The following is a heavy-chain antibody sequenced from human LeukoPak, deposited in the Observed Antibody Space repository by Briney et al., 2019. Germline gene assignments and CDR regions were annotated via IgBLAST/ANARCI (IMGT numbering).Heavy chain of an antibody. CDR2: ISSSSSTI. CDR1: GFTFSSYS. CDR3: AKTYYYDSSGYYPNLLDY. V-gene: IGHV3-48*04. Sequence: PGGSLRLSCAASGFTFSSYSMNWVRQAPGKGLEWVSYISSSSSTIYYADSVKGRFTISRDNAKNSLYLQMNSLRAEDTAVYYCAKTYYYDSSGYYPNLLDYWGQGTLVTVSS. D-gene: IGHD3-22*01. J-gene: IGHJ4*02.